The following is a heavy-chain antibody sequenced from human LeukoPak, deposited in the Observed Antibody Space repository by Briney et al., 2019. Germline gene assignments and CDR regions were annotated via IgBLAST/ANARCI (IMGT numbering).Heavy chain of an antibody. CDR2: ISGDGGST. J-gene: IGHJ6*03. D-gene: IGHD3-3*01. V-gene: IGHV3-43*02. CDR1: GFTFDDYA. CDR3: AKDSFGYYYYYYYMDV. Sequence: GGSLRLSCAASGFTFDDYAMHWVRQAPGKGLEWVCLISGDGGSTYYADSVNGRFTIVRDNSKNSPYLQMNSLRTEDTALYYCAKDSFGYYYYYYYMDVWGKGTTVTVSS.